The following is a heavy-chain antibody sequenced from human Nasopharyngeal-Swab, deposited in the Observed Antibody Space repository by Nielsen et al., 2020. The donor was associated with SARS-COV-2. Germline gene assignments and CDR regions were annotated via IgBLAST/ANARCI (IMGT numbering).Heavy chain of an antibody. D-gene: IGHD3-3*01. Sequence: GGSLRLSCAASGFTFSSYAMSWVRQAPGKGLEWVSVIYSGGSTYYADSVKGRFTISRDNSKNTLYLQMNSLRAEDTAVYYCARCITIFGTRYGMDVWGQGTTVTVSS. CDR3: ARCITIFGTRYGMDV. J-gene: IGHJ6*02. CDR2: IYSGGST. V-gene: IGHV3-53*01. CDR1: GFTFSSYA.